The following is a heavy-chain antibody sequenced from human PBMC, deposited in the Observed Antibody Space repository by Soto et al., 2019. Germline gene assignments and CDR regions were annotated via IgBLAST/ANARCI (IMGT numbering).Heavy chain of an antibody. D-gene: IGHD5-12*01. Sequence: PGESLKISCNGSGYSFTSYWISWVRQMPGKGLEWMGRIDPSDSYTNYSPSFQGHVTISADKSISTAYLQWSSLKASDTAMYYCARHASGYSGYERDYYYGMDVWGQGTTVTVSS. CDR1: GYSFTSYW. V-gene: IGHV5-10-1*01. J-gene: IGHJ6*02. CDR2: IDPSDSYT. CDR3: ARHASGYSGYERDYYYGMDV.